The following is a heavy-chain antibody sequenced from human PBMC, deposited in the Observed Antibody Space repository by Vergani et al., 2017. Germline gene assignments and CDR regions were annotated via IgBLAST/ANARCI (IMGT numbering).Heavy chain of an antibody. Sequence: QVQLQESGPGLVKPSEILSLTCSVSGYSISRGYYWGWIRQPPGKGLEWIATVFHSGSAYYNPSLRRRVTISVETSKNQFSLRLTTLTAADTAVYYCARQFWVSQGVGAFETWGRGTEVSVSS. V-gene: IGHV4-38-2*02. CDR2: VFHSGSA. J-gene: IGHJ3*02. D-gene: IGHD3-16*01. CDR1: GYSISRGYY. CDR3: ARQFWVSQGVGAFET.